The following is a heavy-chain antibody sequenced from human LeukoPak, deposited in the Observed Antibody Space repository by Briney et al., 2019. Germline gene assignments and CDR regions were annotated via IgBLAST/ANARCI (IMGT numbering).Heavy chain of an antibody. D-gene: IGHD1-7*01. J-gene: IGHJ3*02. Sequence: PSQTLSLTCTVSGGSISSGGYYWSWIRQHPGKGLEWIGYIYYNGSTYYNPSLKSRVTISVDTSKNQFSLKLSSVTAADTAVYYCARDQVGELRPLAFDIWGQGTMVTVSS. CDR1: GGSISSGGYY. CDR3: ARDQVGELRPLAFDI. V-gene: IGHV4-31*03. CDR2: IYYNGST.